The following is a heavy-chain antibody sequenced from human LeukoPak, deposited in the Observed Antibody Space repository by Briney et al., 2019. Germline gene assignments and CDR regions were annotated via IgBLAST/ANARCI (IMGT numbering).Heavy chain of an antibody. CDR1: GESVSSTGAS. Sequence: PSQTLSLTCAISGESVSSTGASWNWIRQSPSRGLEWLGRTYYRSQWYYEYALSVKSRIIAAPDTSKNQFSLQLNSVTPEDTAVNYCVRGNYNFDYWGQGSLVTVSS. CDR3: VRGNYNFDY. CDR2: TYYRSQWYY. J-gene: IGHJ4*02. V-gene: IGHV6-1*01. D-gene: IGHD5-24*01.